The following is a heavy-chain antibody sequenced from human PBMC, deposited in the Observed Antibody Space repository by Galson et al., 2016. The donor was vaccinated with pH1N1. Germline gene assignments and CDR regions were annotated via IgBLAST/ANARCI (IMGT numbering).Heavy chain of an antibody. Sequence: SLRLSCAASGFTFSSYAMSWVRQAPGKGLEWVSAISGSGVSTYYADSVKGRFTISRDNSKNTLFLQMNSLRAEDTAVYYCANQQPHFEWLEWYLGYWGQGTLVTVSS. D-gene: IGHD3-9*01. V-gene: IGHV3-23*01. CDR3: ANQQPHFEWLEWYLGY. J-gene: IGHJ4*02. CDR2: ISGSGVST. CDR1: GFTFSSYA.